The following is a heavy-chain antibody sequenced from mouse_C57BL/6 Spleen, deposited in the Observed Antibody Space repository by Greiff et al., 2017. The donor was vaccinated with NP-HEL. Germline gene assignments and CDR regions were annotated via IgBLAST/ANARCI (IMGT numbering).Heavy chain of an antibody. V-gene: IGHV1-55*01. J-gene: IGHJ2*01. CDR1: GYTFTSYW. CDR2: IYPGSGST. Sequence: VQLQQSGAELVKPGASVKMSCKASGYTFTSYWITWVKQRPGQGLEWIGDIYPGSGSTNYNEKCKSKATLTVDTSSSTAYMQLSSLTSEDSAVYYCARSRVYYGDSWGQGTTLTVSS. CDR3: ARSRVYYGDS.